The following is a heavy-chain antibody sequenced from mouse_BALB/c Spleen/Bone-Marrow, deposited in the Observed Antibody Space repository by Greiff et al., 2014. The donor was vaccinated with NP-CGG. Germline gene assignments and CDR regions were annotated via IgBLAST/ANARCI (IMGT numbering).Heavy chain of an antibody. CDR3: ASRGDYSYAMDY. V-gene: IGHV1-80*01. J-gene: IGHJ4*01. D-gene: IGHD1-1*01. Sequence: VQLQQSGAELVRPGSSVKISCKASGYAFSNYWMNWVKQRPGQGLEWIGQIYPGDTDIHYNGKFKGKATLTADKSPSTAYMQLSSLTSEDSAVYFCASRGDYSYAMDYWGQGTSVTVSS. CDR1: GYAFSNYW. CDR2: IYPGDTDI.